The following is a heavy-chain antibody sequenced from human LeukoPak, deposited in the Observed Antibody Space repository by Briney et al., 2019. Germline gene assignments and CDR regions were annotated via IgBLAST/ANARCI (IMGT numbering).Heavy chain of an antibody. CDR2: INHSGST. CDR3: AREGNVVVPAAISFDY. V-gene: IGHV4-34*01. CDR1: GGSFSGYY. J-gene: IGHJ4*02. D-gene: IGHD2-2*02. Sequence: SETLSLTCAVYGGSFSGYYWSWIRQPPGKGLGWIGEINHSGSTNYNPSLKSRVTISVDTSKNQFSLKLSSVTAADTAVYYCAREGNVVVPAAISFDYWGQGTLVTVSS.